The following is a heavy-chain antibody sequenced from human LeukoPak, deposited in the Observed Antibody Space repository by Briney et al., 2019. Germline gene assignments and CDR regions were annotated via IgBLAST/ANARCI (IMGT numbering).Heavy chain of an antibody. J-gene: IGHJ6*02. CDR3: ARDHVVVVPAAILYYYYGMDV. Sequence: GRSLRLSCAASGFTFSSYGMHWVRQAPGKGLEWVAVIWYDGSNKYYADSVKGRFTISRDNSKNTLYLQMNSLRAEDTAVYYCARDHVVVVPAAILYYYYGMDVWGQGTTVTVSS. CDR2: IWYDGSNK. CDR1: GFTFSSYG. V-gene: IGHV3-33*01. D-gene: IGHD2-2*02.